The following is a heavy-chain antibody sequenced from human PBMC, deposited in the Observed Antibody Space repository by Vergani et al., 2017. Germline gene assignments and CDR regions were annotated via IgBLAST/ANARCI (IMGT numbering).Heavy chain of an antibody. CDR3: ARAEPEYGSNSAFDC. Sequence: QVQLVQSGAEVMKPGASVKVSCKASGYTFSDYYIHWVRQAPGQGFEWMGWINPNSGASKYAQEFQGSVTMTRDTSINTAYMDLSSLRSDDKAVYYCARAEPEYGSNSAFDCWSQGTLVTVSS. CDR2: INPNSGAS. CDR1: GYTFSDYY. J-gene: IGHJ4*02. V-gene: IGHV1-2*02. D-gene: IGHD4-23*01.